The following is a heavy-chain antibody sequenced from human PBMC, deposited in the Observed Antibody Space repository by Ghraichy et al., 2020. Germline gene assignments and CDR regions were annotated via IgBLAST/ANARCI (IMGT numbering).Heavy chain of an antibody. CDR1: GYSISSGYY. CDR3: ARDNYYGSGSYLY. V-gene: IGHV4-38-2*02. J-gene: IGHJ4*02. CDR2: IYHSGST. D-gene: IGHD3-10*01. Sequence: SETLSLTCTVSGYSISSGYYWGWIRQPPGKGLEWIGSIYHSGSTYYNPSLKSRVTISVDTSKNQFSLKLSSVTAADTAVYYCARDNYYGSGSYLYWGQGTLVTVSS.